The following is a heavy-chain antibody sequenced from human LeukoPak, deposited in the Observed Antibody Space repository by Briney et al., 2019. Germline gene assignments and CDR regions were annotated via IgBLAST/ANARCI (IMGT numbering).Heavy chain of an antibody. V-gene: IGHV3-30*02. D-gene: IGHD5-18*01. CDR1: GFTFSSYG. CDR2: IRYDGSNK. CDR3: AKDNLYGLWPLYY. Sequence: GGSLRLSCAASGFTFSSYGMHWVRQAPGKGLEWVAFIRYDGSNKYCADSVKGRFTISRDNSKNTLYLQMNSLRAEDTAVYYCAKDNLYGLWPLYYWGQGTLVTVSS. J-gene: IGHJ4*02.